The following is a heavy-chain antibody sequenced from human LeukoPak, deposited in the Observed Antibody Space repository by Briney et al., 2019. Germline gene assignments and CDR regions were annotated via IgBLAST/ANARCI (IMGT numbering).Heavy chain of an antibody. CDR1: GFTFNSYG. J-gene: IGHJ2*01. Sequence: GGSLRLSCAASGFTFNSYGMHWVRQAPGKGLEWVALIWYDGSNKYYADSVKGRFIISRDNSKNTLYLQMNSLRAEDTAVYYCARTQLEYSSSSFRYLDLWGRGTLVAVSS. V-gene: IGHV3-33*01. CDR3: ARTQLEYSSSSFRYLDL. D-gene: IGHD6-6*01. CDR2: IWYDGSNK.